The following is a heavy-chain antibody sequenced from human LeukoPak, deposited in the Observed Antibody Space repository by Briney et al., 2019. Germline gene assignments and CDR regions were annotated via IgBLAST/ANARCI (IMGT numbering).Heavy chain of an antibody. V-gene: IGHV4-59*01. CDR2: IYYSGST. J-gene: IGHJ4*02. CDR1: GGSISRYY. D-gene: IGHD3-10*01. Sequence: PSETLSLTCTVSGGSISRYYWSWIRQPPGKGLAWIGYIYYSGSTNYHPSLKSRVTISVDASKNQFSLKLSSVTAADTAVYYCATQVRGVIHHFDYWGQGTLVTVSS. CDR3: ATQVRGVIHHFDY.